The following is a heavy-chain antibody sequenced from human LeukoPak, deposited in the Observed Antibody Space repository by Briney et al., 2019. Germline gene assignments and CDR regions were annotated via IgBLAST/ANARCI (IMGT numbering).Heavy chain of an antibody. Sequence: GGSLRLSCAASGFTFSSYGMHWVRQAPGKGLEWVAVISYDGSNKYYADSVKGRFTISRDNSKNTLYLQMNSLRAEDTAVYYCARGAPGYYDSSGNYFDYWGQGTLVTVSS. J-gene: IGHJ4*02. CDR1: GFTFSSYG. CDR3: ARGAPGYYDSSGNYFDY. CDR2: ISYDGSNK. V-gene: IGHV3-30*03. D-gene: IGHD3-22*01.